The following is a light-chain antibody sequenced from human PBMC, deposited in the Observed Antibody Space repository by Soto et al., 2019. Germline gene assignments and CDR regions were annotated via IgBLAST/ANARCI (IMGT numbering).Light chain of an antibody. CDR1: SSNIGSTYD. Sequence: QCVLKHPLSVSGAPGQRGTISCTESSSNIGSTYDVQWYQQLPGTAPKLLIHGNTNRPSGVPDRFSGSKSGTSASLAITGLQADDEADYYCQSYDDSLSVHYVFGTGTKVTVL. V-gene: IGLV1-40*01. J-gene: IGLJ1*01. CDR3: QSYDDSLSVHYV. CDR2: GNT.